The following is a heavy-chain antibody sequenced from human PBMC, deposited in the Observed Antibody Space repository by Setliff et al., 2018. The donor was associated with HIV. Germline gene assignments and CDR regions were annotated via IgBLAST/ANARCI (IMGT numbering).Heavy chain of an antibody. CDR2: IYYRGST. V-gene: IGHV4-59*08. CDR3: ARVHEAVAGALHFDY. Sequence: SETLSLTCTVSGGSISNYYWTWIRQPPGKGLEWIGYIYYRGSTNYNPSLKSRVTISVDTSKNQFSLQLSSVTAADTAVYYCARVHEAVAGALHFDYWGQGPLVTVSS. D-gene: IGHD6-19*01. CDR1: GGSISNYY. J-gene: IGHJ4*02.